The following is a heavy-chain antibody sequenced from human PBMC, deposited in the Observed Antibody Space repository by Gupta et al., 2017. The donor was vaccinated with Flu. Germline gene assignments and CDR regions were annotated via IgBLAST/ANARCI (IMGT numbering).Heavy chain of an antibody. CDR1: GGSFSGYY. CDR2: INHSGST. CDR3: ARRRDTAMSRGGAFDI. D-gene: IGHD5-18*01. V-gene: IGHV4-34*01. J-gene: IGHJ3*02. Sequence: QVQLQQWGAGLLTPSETLSLSCAVYGGSFSGYYWSWIRQPPGKGLEWIGEINHSGSTNYNPSLKSRVIISLDTSKNQFSLNLNSVTAADTAVYYCARRRDTAMSRGGAFDIWGQGTMVTVSS.